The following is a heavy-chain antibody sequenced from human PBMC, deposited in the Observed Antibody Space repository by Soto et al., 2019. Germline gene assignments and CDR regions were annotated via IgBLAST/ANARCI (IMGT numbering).Heavy chain of an antibody. D-gene: IGHD6-13*01. Sequence: GGSLRLSCAASGFTFSSYWMHWVRQAPGKGLVWVSRINSDGSSTSYADSVKDRFTISRDNAKNTLYLQMNSLRAEDTAVYYCARGVSSSWISYYYYYGMDVWGQGTTVTVSS. J-gene: IGHJ6*02. CDR3: ARGVSSSWISYYYYYGMDV. CDR2: INSDGSST. V-gene: IGHV3-74*01. CDR1: GFTFSSYW.